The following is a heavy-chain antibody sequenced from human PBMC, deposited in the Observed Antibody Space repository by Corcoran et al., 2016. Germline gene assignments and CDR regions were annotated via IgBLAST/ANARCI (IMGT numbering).Heavy chain of an antibody. V-gene: IGHV3-48*02. CDR3: ARGRGPSVAGIDY. Sequence: EVQLVESGGGLVQPGGSLRLSCAASGFTFSSYSMNWVRQAPGKGLEWVSYISSSSSTIYYADSVKGRFTISRDKAKNSLYLQMKSLRDEDTAVYYCARGRGPSVAGIDYWGQGTLVTVSS. CDR1: GFTFSSYS. CDR2: ISSSSSTI. J-gene: IGHJ4*02. D-gene: IGHD6-19*01.